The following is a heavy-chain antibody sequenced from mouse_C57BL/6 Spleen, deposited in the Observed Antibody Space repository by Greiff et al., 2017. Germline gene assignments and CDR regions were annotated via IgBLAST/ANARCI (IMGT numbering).Heavy chain of an antibody. V-gene: IGHV7-3*01. CDR1: GFTFTDYY. CDR2: IRNKANGYTT. D-gene: IGHD1-1*01. J-gene: IGHJ2*01. CDR3: ARYNGPFDY. Sequence: EVHLVESGGGLVQPGGSLSLSCAASGFTFTDYYMSWVRQPPGKALEWLGFIRNKANGYTTEYSASVKGRFTISRDNSQSILYLQMNALRAEDSATYYCARYNGPFDYWGQGTTLTVSS.